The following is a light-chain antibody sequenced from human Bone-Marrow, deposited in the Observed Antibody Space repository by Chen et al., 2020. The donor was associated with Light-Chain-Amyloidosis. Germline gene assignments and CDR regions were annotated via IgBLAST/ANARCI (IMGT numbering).Light chain of an antibody. CDR3: QSADSSGTYVV. CDR2: KDS. V-gene: IGLV3-25*03. Sequence: SYELTQPPSVSVSPGQRARITCSGDALPKQYAYWYQQKPGQAPVLVIYKDSERPSGIPERFSGSSSWTTVTLTISGVQAEDEADYYCQSADSSGTYVVFGGGTKLTVL. J-gene: IGLJ2*01. CDR1: ALPKQY.